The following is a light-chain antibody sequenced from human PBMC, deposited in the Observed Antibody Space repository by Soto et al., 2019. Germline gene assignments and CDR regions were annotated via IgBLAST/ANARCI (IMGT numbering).Light chain of an antibody. CDR1: QDLTER. V-gene: IGKV1-17*01. J-gene: IGKJ1*01. CDR2: TAS. CDR3: LQHITYPCT. Sequence: EIPMTPSPTALSSSLGHRVTNTCRAGQDLTERLACRPQKPGETPKHLVYTASILQSRVPSRLSGSGFGTEFTLTISSLQPEDFATYHCLQHITYPCTIGQGSKDDIK.